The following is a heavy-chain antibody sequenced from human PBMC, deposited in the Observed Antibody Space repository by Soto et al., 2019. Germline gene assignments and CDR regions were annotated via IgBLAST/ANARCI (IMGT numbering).Heavy chain of an antibody. J-gene: IGHJ3*01. CDR2: IYSGGST. CDR1: GFTFSSND. D-gene: IGHD3-22*01. Sequence: EVQLVESGGGLIQPGGSLRLSCAASGFTFSSNDMNWVRQAPGKGLEWVSLIYSGGSTYYVDSVKGRFTISGDNSKNTLYLQMSSLRAEDTAVYYCATRPLLPGAPWGQWTMVTVSS. CDR3: ATRPLLPGAP. V-gene: IGHV3-53*01.